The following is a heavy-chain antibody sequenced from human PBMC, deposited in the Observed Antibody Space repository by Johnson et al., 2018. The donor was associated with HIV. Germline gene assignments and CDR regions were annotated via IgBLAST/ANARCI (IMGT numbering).Heavy chain of an antibody. V-gene: IGHV3-30*04. D-gene: IGHD5-12*01. CDR1: GFTFSSYA. CDR3: ARARAYSGDDDAFDI. Sequence: QEQLVESGGGLVQPGRSLRLSCAASGFTFSSYAMHWVRQAPGQGLAWVAVISYDGSTKYYADSVTGRFTISRDNSKNTLYLQMNSLRAEDTAVYYCARARAYSGDDDAFDIWGQGTMVTVSS. CDR2: ISYDGSTK. J-gene: IGHJ3*02.